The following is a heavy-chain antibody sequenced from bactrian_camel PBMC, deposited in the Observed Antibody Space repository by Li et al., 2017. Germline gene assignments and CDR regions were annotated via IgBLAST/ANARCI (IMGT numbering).Heavy chain of an antibody. D-gene: IGHD5*01. Sequence: QVQLVESGGDSVQAGGSLTLSCKASGHATSRNCMGWFRQAPGKEREGVAAILPGGTIPYYGDSVKGRFTASQDNAKNTLYLQMNSLTPEDSGTYYCAAARQGCVGALAAFEYDYWGQGTQVTVS. J-gene: IGHJ4*01. CDR3: AAARQGCVGALAAFEYDY. V-gene: IGHV3S1*01. CDR2: ILPGGTIP. CDR1: GHATSRNC.